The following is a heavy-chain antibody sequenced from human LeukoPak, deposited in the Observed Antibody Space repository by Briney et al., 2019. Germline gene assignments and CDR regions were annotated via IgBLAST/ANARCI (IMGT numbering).Heavy chain of an antibody. CDR3: ARSSGYYGSGSYVDP. CDR2: IYYSGAT. Sequence: PSETLSLTCTVSGGSISSGDYYWPWLRQPPGKGLEWIGYIYYSGATYYNPSLKGRITISVDTSKNQFSLKLSSVTAADTAVYYCARSSGYYGSGSYVDPWGQGTLVTVSS. D-gene: IGHD3-10*01. J-gene: IGHJ5*02. V-gene: IGHV4-30-4*01. CDR1: GGSISSGDYY.